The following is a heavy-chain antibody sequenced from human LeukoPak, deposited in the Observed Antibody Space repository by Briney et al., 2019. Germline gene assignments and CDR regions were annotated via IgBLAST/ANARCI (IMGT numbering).Heavy chain of an antibody. CDR3: ARERADAIGAFDS. J-gene: IGHJ4*02. D-gene: IGHD2-21*01. V-gene: IGHV3-30*04. CDR1: GFTFNSHS. CDR2: ISSDGNTK. Sequence: GSSLSLSCEASGFTFNSHSINWVRQAPGQGLEWVAVISSDGNTKHYGDSVRGRFTISRDNSKNTLWLQMSSLRAEDTALYYCARERADAIGAFDSWGQGTLVTVSS.